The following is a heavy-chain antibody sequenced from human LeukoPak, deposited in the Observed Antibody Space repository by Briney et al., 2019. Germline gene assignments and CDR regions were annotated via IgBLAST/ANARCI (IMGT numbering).Heavy chain of an antibody. V-gene: IGHV3-72*01. D-gene: IGHD3-3*01. Sequence: PAGSLRLSCAASGFTFSAHYMDWVRQAPGKGLEWVGRIREKDNSYTTVYAASVKGRFTISRDDSTNSVFLQMNSLKTEDTAVYYCAKAFCSEKQCTLDYWGQGTLVTVSS. CDR3: AKAFCSEKQCTLDY. CDR1: GFTFSAHY. CDR2: IREKDNSYTT. J-gene: IGHJ4*02.